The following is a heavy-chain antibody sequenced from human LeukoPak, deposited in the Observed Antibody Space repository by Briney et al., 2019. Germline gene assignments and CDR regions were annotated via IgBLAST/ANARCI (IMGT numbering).Heavy chain of an antibody. CDR2: IYYSGST. CDR3: ARRGKQQSLDY. J-gene: IGHJ4*02. V-gene: IGHV4-59*08. Sequence: SETLSLTCTVSGGFISSYYWSWLRQPPGKGLEWIGYIYYSGSTNYNPSLKSRVTISVDASKNQFSLKLSSVTAADTAVYYCARRGKQQSLDYWGQGTLVTVSS. D-gene: IGHD6-13*01. CDR1: GGFISSYY.